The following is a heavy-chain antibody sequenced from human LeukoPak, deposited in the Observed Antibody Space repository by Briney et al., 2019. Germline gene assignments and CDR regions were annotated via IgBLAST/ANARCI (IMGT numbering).Heavy chain of an antibody. CDR3: ARRVSQTGQPLDS. CDR1: GYSFTTYR. D-gene: IGHD1-1*01. CDR2: IYPSNSDT. Sequence: GESLKISCTGSGYSFTTYRIAWVRQMPGKGLEWMGIIYPSNSDTRVSPSFQGQVTFSADTSISTAYLQWSSLQASDTAMYYCARRVSQTGQPLDSWGQGTLVTVSS. J-gene: IGHJ5*01. V-gene: IGHV5-51*01.